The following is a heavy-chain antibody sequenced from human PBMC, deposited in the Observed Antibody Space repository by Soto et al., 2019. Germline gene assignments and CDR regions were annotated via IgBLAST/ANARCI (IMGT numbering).Heavy chain of an antibody. J-gene: IGHJ6*03. D-gene: IGHD3-10*01. Sequence: SETLSLTCTVSGGSISSYYWSWIRQPPGKGLEWIGYIYYSGSTNYNPSLKSRVTISVDTSKNQFSLKLSSVTAADTAVYYCARFAYDYGSGSYYNYYYYYMDVWGKGTTVTV. CDR3: ARFAYDYGSGSYYNYYYYYMDV. CDR1: GGSISSYY. CDR2: IYYSGST. V-gene: IGHV4-59*01.